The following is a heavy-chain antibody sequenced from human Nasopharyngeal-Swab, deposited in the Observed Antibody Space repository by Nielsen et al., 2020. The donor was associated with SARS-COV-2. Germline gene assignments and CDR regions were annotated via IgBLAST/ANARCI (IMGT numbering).Heavy chain of an antibody. J-gene: IGHJ4*02. CDR2: IYHSGST. CDR3: ARRSTAVKFDY. Sequence: WIPQPPGKGLEWIGEIYHSGSTNYNPSLKSRVTISVDKSKNQFSLKLSSVTAADTAVYYCARRSTAVKFDYWGQGTLVTVSS. V-gene: IGHV4-4*02.